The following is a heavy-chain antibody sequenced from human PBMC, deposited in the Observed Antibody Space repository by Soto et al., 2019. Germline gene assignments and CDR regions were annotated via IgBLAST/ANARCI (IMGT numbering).Heavy chain of an antibody. CDR2: ISGSGGST. D-gene: IGHD4-17*01. CDR1: GFTFSSYA. CDR3: AKDELTVTTWGYYFDY. J-gene: IGHJ4*02. V-gene: IGHV3-23*01. Sequence: EVQLLESGGGLVQPGGSLRLSCAASGFTFSSYAMSWVRQAPGKGLEWVSAISGSGGSTYYADSVKGRFTISRDNSKNTLYLQMNSLRAEGTAVYYCAKDELTVTTWGYYFDYWGQGTLVTVSS.